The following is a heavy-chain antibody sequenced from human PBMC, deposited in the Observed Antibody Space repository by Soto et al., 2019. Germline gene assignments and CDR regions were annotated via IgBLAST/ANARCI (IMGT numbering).Heavy chain of an antibody. J-gene: IGHJ4*02. Sequence: QVQLVQSGVEVKKPGASVKVSCKASGYSFTSYGISWVRQAPGQGLEWMGWISGHNGNTRYAQKLQGRVTMTTDTSXSXXYMELRSLESDDTAVYYCARVTYYYGTGSYFRHDYWGQGTLVTVSS. V-gene: IGHV1-18*01. D-gene: IGHD3-10*01. CDR1: GYSFTSYG. CDR3: ARVTYYYGTGSYFRHDY. CDR2: ISGHNGNT.